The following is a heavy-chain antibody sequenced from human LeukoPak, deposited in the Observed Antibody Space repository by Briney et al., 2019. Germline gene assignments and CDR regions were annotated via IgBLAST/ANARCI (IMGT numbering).Heavy chain of an antibody. V-gene: IGHV3-30*03. CDR3: ALPIMRFDP. CDR1: GFTFSSYG. CDR2: ISYDGSNK. J-gene: IGHJ5*02. Sequence: GGSLRLSCAASGFTFSSYGMHWVRQAPGKGLEWVAVISYDGSNKYYADSVKGRFTISRDNSKNTLYLQMNSLRAEDTAVYYCALPIMRFDPWGQGTLVTVPS.